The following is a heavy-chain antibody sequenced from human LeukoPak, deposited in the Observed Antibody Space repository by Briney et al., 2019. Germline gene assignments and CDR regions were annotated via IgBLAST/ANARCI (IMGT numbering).Heavy chain of an antibody. CDR2: ISAYNGNT. V-gene: IGHV1-18*01. Sequence: WMGWISAYNGNTNYAQKLQGRVTMTTDTSTSTAYMELRSLRSDDTAVYYCARELGSEDYWGQGTLVTVSS. D-gene: IGHD6-25*01. CDR3: ARELGSEDY. J-gene: IGHJ4*02.